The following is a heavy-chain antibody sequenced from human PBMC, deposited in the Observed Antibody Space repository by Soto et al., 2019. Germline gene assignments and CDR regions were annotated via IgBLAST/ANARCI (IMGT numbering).Heavy chain of an antibody. D-gene: IGHD3-22*01. V-gene: IGHV1-18*01. J-gene: IGHJ4*02. CDR3: ARGPTDYYDNSANYCLDY. Sequence: QVQLVQSGAEVKKPGASVKVSCKASGYTFITYGVSWVRQAPGQGLDWLGWISTYNGNTRYAERLQGRVTMTTDTTTNTAYMELRNLRSDDTAVYYCARGPTDYYDNSANYCLDYWGQGTQVTVSS. CDR1: GYTFITYG. CDR2: ISTYNGNT.